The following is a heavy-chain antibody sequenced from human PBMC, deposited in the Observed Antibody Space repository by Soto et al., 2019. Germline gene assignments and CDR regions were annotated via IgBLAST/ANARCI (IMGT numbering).Heavy chain of an antibody. Sequence: QVQLVESGGGVVQPGRSLRLSCAASGFTFSDYGMHRVRQTPGKGLEWVAVIWHDGNEKYYADSAKGRFTVSRDNSKNTLYLQMNSLRAEDTALYYCAREFGQYGNYRFDPWGQGTLVAVSS. CDR2: IWHDGNEK. CDR1: GFTFSDYG. CDR3: AREFGQYGNYRFDP. V-gene: IGHV3-33*01. D-gene: IGHD3-16*01. J-gene: IGHJ5*02.